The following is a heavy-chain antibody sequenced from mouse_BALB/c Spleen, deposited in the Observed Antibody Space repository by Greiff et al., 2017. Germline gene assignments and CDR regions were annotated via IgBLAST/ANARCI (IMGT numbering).Heavy chain of an antibody. CDR1: GYSFTGYF. CDR2: INPYNGDT. CDR3: ARGYDYDAYAMDY. Sequence: VQLQQSGPELVKPGASVKISCKASGYSFTGYFMNWVMQSHGKSLEWIGRINPYNGDTFYNQKFKGKATLTVDKSSSTAYMELLSLTSEDSAVYYCARGYDYDAYAMDYWGQGTQSPSPQ. J-gene: IGHJ4*01. D-gene: IGHD2-4*01. V-gene: IGHV1-20*01.